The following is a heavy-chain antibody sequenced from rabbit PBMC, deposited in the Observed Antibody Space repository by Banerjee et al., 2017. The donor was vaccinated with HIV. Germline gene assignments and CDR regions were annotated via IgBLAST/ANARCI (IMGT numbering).Heavy chain of an antibody. J-gene: IGHJ6*01. D-gene: IGHD6-1*01. Sequence: QEQLEESGGGLVKPEGSLTLTCKASGFDLSSGYYMCWVRQAPGKGLEWIACMNTGDTNTFYASWAKGRFTISKTSSTTVTLQMTSLTGADTATYFCARDDADGNSYLKLWGQGTLVTVS. V-gene: IGHV1S45*01. CDR1: GFDLSSGYY. CDR2: MNTGDTNT. CDR3: ARDDADGNSYLKL.